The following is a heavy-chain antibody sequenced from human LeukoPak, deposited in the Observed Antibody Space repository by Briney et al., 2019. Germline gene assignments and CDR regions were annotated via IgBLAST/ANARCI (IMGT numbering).Heavy chain of an antibody. CDR3: ARRFGSVVGNDDAFDI. V-gene: IGHV5-51*01. D-gene: IGHD1-26*01. CDR2: IYPGDSDT. Sequence: AESMKISSKGSGYGFTSYWIGGGRPMPGKGLEWMGIIYPGDSDTRYNQSFDGQVTIAADQSITTYYLRRSRLSASAAASYCAARRFGSVVGNDDAFDIWGQGTMVTVSS. CDR1: GYGFTSYW. J-gene: IGHJ3*02.